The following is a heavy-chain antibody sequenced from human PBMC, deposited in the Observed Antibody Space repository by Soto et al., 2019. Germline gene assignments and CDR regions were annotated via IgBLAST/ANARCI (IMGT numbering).Heavy chain of an antibody. J-gene: IGHJ4*02. CDR1: GYTFTSYA. CDR2: INAGNGNT. CDR3: ARSKITRRGDYVSFDY. Sequence: GASVKVSCKASGYTFTSYAMHWVRQAPGQRLEWMGWINAGNGNTKYSQKFQGRVTITRDTSASTAYMELSSLRSEDTAVYYCARSKITRRGDYVSFDYWGQGALVTVSS. V-gene: IGHV1-3*01. D-gene: IGHD4-17*01.